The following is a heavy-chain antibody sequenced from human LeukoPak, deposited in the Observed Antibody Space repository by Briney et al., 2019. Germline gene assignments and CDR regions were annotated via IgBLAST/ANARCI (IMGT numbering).Heavy chain of an antibody. J-gene: IGHJ4*02. Sequence: GGSLRLSCAASGFTFSNYAISWVRQPPGKGLEWVSSITGSGGSTYYADSVKGRFTISRDNSKNTLYLQMSSLRAEDTAVYYCAKDKGDFWSGHHYWGQGTLVTVSS. V-gene: IGHV3-23*01. CDR1: GFTFSNYA. D-gene: IGHD3-3*01. CDR3: AKDKGDFWSGHHY. CDR2: ITGSGGST.